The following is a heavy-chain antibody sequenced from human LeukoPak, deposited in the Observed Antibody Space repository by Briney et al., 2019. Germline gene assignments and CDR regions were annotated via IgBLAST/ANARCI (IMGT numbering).Heavy chain of an antibody. CDR1: GASISTSSHY. D-gene: IGHD2-21*02. V-gene: IGHV4-39*07. Sequence: SETLSLTCSVSGASISTSSHYWGWVRQPPGKGLERFGSVYYSGTSYYNPSLKSRVVISEDTSDQFSLKMRSVTAADTAVYYCARLISGIVVVTAIKGHWYFDLWGRGTLVTVSS. J-gene: IGHJ2*01. CDR3: ARLISGIVVVTAIKGHWYFDL. CDR2: VYYSGTS.